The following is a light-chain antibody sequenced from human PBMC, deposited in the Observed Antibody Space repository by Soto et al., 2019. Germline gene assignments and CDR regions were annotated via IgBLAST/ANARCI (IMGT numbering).Light chain of an antibody. CDR2: RNN. Sequence: QPVLTQPPSASGTPGQTVIITCSGSSSNIETNWVYWYQQLPGTAPKLLISRNNQRPSGVPDRFSGSKSGTSASLAISGLRSEDEADYYCAVWDDSLSIQWVFGGGTKLTVL. V-gene: IGLV1-47*01. CDR1: SSNIETNW. J-gene: IGLJ2*01. CDR3: AVWDDSLSIQWV.